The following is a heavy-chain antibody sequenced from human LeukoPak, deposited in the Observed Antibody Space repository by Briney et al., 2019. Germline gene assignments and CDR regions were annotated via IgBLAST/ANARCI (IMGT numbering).Heavy chain of an antibody. Sequence: PSETLSLTCTVSGGSISSGSYYWSWIRQPAGKGLEWIGRIYSSGSTNCNPSLKSRLTISVDKSKNQVSLKLSSVTAADTALYYCAREHSYGSGSYYIDYWGQGTLVTVSS. CDR2: IYSSGST. CDR1: GGSISSGSYY. D-gene: IGHD3-10*01. V-gene: IGHV4-61*02. J-gene: IGHJ4*02. CDR3: AREHSYGSGSYYIDY.